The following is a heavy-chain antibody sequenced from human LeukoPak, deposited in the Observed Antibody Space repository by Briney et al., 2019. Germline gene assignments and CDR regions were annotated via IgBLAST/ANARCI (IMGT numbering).Heavy chain of an antibody. CDR3: ARRTLQLRYFDWLSSFDY. Sequence: SETLSLTCAVYGGSFSGYYWSWIRQPPGKGLEWIGSIYHSGSTYYNPSLKSRVTISVDTSKNQFSLKLSSVTAADTAVYYCARRTLQLRYFDWLSSFDYWGQGTLVTVSS. CDR1: GGSFSGYY. V-gene: IGHV4-34*01. CDR2: IYHSGST. J-gene: IGHJ4*02. D-gene: IGHD3-9*01.